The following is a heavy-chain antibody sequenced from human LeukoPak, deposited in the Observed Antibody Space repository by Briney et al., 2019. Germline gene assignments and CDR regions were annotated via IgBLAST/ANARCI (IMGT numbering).Heavy chain of an antibody. J-gene: IGHJ4*02. CDR2: ISYDGSNK. CDR3: AKDRSYTSGWYGLDY. Sequence: GRSLRLSCAASGFTFSSYGMHWVRQAPGEGLEWVAVISYDGSNKYYADSVKGRFTISRDNSKNTLYLQMNSLRAEDAAVYYCAKDRSYTSGWYGLDYWGQGTLVTVSS. CDR1: GFTFSSYG. D-gene: IGHD6-19*01. V-gene: IGHV3-30*18.